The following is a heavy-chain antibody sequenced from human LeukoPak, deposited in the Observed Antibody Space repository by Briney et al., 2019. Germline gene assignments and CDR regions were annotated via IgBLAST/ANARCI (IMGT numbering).Heavy chain of an antibody. CDR3: ARGDSSSSGLFYYYYYMDV. CDR1: GGSFSGYY. D-gene: IGHD6-6*01. V-gene: IGHV4-34*01. J-gene: IGHJ6*03. Sequence: NTSETPSLTCAVYGGSFSGYYWSWIRQPPGKGLEWIGEINHSGSTNYNPSLKSRVTISVGTSKNQFSLKLSSVTAADTAVYYCARGDSSSSGLFYYYYYMDVWGKGTTVTVSS. CDR2: INHSGST.